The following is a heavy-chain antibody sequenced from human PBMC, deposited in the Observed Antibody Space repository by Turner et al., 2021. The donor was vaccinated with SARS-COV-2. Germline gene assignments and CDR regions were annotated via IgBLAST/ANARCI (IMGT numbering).Heavy chain of an antibody. J-gene: IGHJ6*02. V-gene: IGHV4-30-4*01. CDR2: IYYSGST. CDR1: GGSISSGDYY. D-gene: IGHD2-2*01. CDR3: ARGQVVPAVLFGMDV. Sequence: QVQLQESGPGLVKPSQTLSLTCTVPGGSISSGDYYWSWIRQPPGKGLEWIGYIYYSGSTYYNPSLKSRVTISVDTSKNQFSLKLSSVTAADTAMYYCARGQVVPAVLFGMDVWGQGTTVTVSS.